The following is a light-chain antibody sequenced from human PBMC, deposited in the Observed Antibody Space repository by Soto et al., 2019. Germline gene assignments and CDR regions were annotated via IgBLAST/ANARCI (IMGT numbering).Light chain of an antibody. V-gene: IGKV3-20*01. CDR2: GAS. CDR3: QQYGSSLYT. Sequence: EIVLTQSPGTLSLSPGERATLSCRASQSVSSNYLAWYQQKPGQAPRLLIYGASSRATGIPDRFSGSGSGTDFTLTISRLEPEDFAVYYCQQYGSSLYTFGQGTKPEIK. CDR1: QSVSSNY. J-gene: IGKJ2*01.